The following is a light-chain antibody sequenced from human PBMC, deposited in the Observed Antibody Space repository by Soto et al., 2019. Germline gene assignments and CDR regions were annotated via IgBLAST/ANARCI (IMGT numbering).Light chain of an antibody. CDR2: DAS. J-gene: IGKJ3*01. CDR3: QKYNGAFN. V-gene: IGKV1-27*01. CDR1: QVISYY. Sequence: DIRLTQSPSSLSASVGDRVTITCRASQVISYYLAWYQQKPGKVPKLLIYDASTLQSGVPSRFSGSGSGTDFTLTISSLHTEDVGTYYCQKYNGAFNVGPGTKVDIK.